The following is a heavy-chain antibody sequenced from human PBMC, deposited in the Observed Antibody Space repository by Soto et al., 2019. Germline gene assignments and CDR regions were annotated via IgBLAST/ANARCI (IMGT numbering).Heavy chain of an antibody. CDR1: GFTFDDYA. Sequence: EVQLVESGGGLVQPGRSLRLSCAASGFTFDDYAMHWVRQAPGKGLEWVSGISWNSGSLDYADSVKGRFTISRDNAKNSLYLQMNSLRAEDTALYYCAKDIGRLSSNFDSWGQGTLVTVSS. J-gene: IGHJ4*02. CDR2: ISWNSGSL. CDR3: AKDIGRLSSNFDS. D-gene: IGHD6-6*01. V-gene: IGHV3-9*01.